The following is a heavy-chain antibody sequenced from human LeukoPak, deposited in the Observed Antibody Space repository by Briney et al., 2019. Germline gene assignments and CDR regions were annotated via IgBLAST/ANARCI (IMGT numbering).Heavy chain of an antibody. D-gene: IGHD2/OR15-2a*01. J-gene: IGHJ4*02. CDR1: GYTFTSYD. CDR2: MNPNSGNT. CDR3: ARGVIVNGNRRPLLIYYFDY. V-gene: IGHV1-8*01. Sequence: GASVKVSCKASGYTFTSYDINWVRQATGQGLEWMGWMNPNSGNTGYAQKFQGRVTMTRSTSISTAYMELSSLRSEDTAVYYCARGVIVNGNRRPLLIYYFDYWGQGTLVTVSS.